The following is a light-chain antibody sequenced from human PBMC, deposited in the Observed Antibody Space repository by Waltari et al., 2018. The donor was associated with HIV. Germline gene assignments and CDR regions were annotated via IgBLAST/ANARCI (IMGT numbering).Light chain of an antibody. V-gene: IGKV1-5*03. CDR2: KAS. Sequence: DIQMTQSPSTLSASVGHRVTITCRASQSITIWLAWYQQKPGRAPKLLIYKASTLETGVPSRFSGSGSGTEFTLTISSLQPDDFATYYCQQYNTYWTFVQGTKVEVK. CDR3: QQYNTYWT. CDR1: QSITIW. J-gene: IGKJ1*01.